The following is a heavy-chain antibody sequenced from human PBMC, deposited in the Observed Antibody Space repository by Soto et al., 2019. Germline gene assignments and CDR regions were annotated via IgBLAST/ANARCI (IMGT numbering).Heavy chain of an antibody. CDR1: GFTFSTYA. D-gene: IGHD3-3*01. CDR3: AKVYYNFWSGYDY. J-gene: IGHJ4*02. CDR2: ISGSGGST. Sequence: EVQLLESGGGLVQPGGSLRLSCAASGFTFSTYAMSWVRQAPGKGLEWVSAISGSGGSTYYADPVKGRFTISRDNSKNTLYLQVNSLRAEDTGVYYCAKVYYNFWSGYDYWGQGALVTVSS. V-gene: IGHV3-23*01.